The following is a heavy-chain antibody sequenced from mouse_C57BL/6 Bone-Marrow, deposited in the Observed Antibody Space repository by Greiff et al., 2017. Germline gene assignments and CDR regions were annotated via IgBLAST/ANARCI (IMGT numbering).Heavy chain of an antibody. Sequence: LVESGAELARPGASVKLSCKASGYTFTSYGISWVKQRTGQGLEWIGEIYPRSGNTYYNEKFKGKATLTADKSSSTAYMELRSLTSEDSAVYFCARLNPYYFDYWGQGTTRTVSS. CDR3: ARLNPYYFDY. CDR2: IYPRSGNT. J-gene: IGHJ2*01. D-gene: IGHD1-3*01. CDR1: GYTFTSYG. V-gene: IGHV1-81*01.